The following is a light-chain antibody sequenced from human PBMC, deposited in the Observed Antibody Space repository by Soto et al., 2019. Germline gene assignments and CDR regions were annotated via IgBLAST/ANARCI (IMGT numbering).Light chain of an antibody. CDR2: WAS. Sequence: DIGMTQYPEYLAVSLGDRATINCKSSQSVLYNSNNKNYLVWYQQKPGQPPKLLIYWASTRESGVPDRFSGSGSGTDFTLTISSLQAEDVAVYYCQKYYNTPLNCGGGTTVDIK. CDR3: QKYYNTPLN. V-gene: IGKV4-1*01. J-gene: IGKJ4*01. CDR1: QSVLYNSNNKNY.